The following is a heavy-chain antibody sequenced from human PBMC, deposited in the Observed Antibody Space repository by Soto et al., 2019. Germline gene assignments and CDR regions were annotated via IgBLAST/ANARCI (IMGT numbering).Heavy chain of an antibody. Sequence: GGSLRLSCAASGFTFSSYAMHWVRQAPGEGLEWVAVISYDGSNKYYADSVKGRFTISRDNSKNTLYLQMNSLRAEDTAVYYCARDPLWGTAMVLWYFDLWGRGTLVTVSS. CDR2: ISYDGSNK. CDR3: ARDPLWGTAMVLWYFDL. D-gene: IGHD5-18*01. J-gene: IGHJ2*01. V-gene: IGHV3-30-3*01. CDR1: GFTFSSYA.